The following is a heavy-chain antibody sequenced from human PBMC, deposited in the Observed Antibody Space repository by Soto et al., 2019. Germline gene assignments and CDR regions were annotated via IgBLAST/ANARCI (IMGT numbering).Heavy chain of an antibody. J-gene: IGHJ4*02. V-gene: IGHV3-21*01. CDR3: ARDYDSSGYYMDY. CDR1: GFTFSSYS. CDR2: ISSSSSYI. D-gene: IGHD3-22*01. Sequence: EVQLVESGGGLVKPGGSLRLSCAASGFTFSSYSMNWVRQAPGKGLEWVSSISSSSSYIYYADSVKGRFTISRDNAKNSLYLQMNSLRAEDTAVYYCARDYDSSGYYMDYWGQGTLVTVSS.